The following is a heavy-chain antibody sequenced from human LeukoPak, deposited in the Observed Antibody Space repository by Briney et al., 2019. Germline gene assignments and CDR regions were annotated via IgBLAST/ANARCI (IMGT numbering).Heavy chain of an antibody. D-gene: IGHD1-26*01. CDR1: GFTFSSYG. CDR3: AKSENGGSYSY. CDR2: ISYDGSNK. Sequence: PGGSLRLSCAASGFTFSSYGMHWVRQAPGKGLEWVAVISYDGSNKYYADSVKGRFTISRDNSKNTPYLQMNSLRAEDTAVYYCAKSENGGSYSYWGQGTLVTVSS. V-gene: IGHV3-30*18. J-gene: IGHJ4*02.